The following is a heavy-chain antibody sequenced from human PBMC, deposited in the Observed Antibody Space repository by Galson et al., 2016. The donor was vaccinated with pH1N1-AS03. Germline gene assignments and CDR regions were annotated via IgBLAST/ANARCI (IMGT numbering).Heavy chain of an antibody. CDR1: DDSIRSSLYY. V-gene: IGHV4-39*01. D-gene: IGHD5-18*01. Sequence: ETLSLTCIVADDSIRSSLYYWGWIRQSTGKGLEWIGSMDHSGSSYYNPSLQSRVTMSVDLSKRHFPLKLTSVTAVDTGVYYCARQGDTSMVTDYHYYHMDVWGKGTTVTVSS. CDR2: MDHSGSS. J-gene: IGHJ6*03. CDR3: ARQGDTSMVTDYHYYHMDV.